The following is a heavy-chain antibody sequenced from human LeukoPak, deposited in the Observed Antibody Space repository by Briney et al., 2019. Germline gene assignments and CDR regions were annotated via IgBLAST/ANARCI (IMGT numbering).Heavy chain of an antibody. J-gene: IGHJ4*02. CDR3: AKREEGTTGRFFDY. D-gene: IGHD4-17*01. CDR1: GFTFTNYA. V-gene: IGHV3-23*01. CDR2: IGEGVGNT. Sequence: GGSLRLSCAASGFTFTNYAMTWVRQAPGKGLEWVSGIGEGVGNTYYADSVKGRFTISRDHSKNTLYLQMNSLRAEDTALYYCAKREEGTTGRFFDYWGQGTLVTVSS.